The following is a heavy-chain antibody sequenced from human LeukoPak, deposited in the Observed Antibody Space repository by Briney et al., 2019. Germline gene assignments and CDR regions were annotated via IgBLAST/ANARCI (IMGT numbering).Heavy chain of an antibody. CDR2: ISSSGSAI. CDR3: ARDAVSIGYCDY. J-gene: IGHJ4*02. V-gene: IGHV3-11*01. Sequence: PGGSLRLSCSASGFTFSDYYMSWIRQAPGKGLEGVSYISSSGSAIYYADSGKGRFTITRDNDKNSLYLQMNGLRAEDTAVYYCARDAVSIGYCDYWGQGTLVTVSS. D-gene: IGHD2-8*01. CDR1: GFTFSDYY.